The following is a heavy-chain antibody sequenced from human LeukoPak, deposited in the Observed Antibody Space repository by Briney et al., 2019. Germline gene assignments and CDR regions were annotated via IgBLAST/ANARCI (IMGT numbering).Heavy chain of an antibody. V-gene: IGHV3-64*02. CDR3: ARDYGGSSPFDY. D-gene: IGHD4-23*01. J-gene: IGHJ4*02. CDR1: GFTFSSYA. Sequence: GGSLRLSCAASGFTFSSYAMHWVRQAPGKGLEYVSGISTNGGSTYYADSVKGRFTISRDNSKNTLYLQMSSLRAEDTAVYYCARDYGGSSPFDYWGQGTLVTVSS. CDR2: ISTNGGST.